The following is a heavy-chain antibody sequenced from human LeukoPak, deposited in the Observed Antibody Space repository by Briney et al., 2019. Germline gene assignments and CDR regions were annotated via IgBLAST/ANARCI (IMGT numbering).Heavy chain of an antibody. CDR3: ARAAEYQLLPNHNWFDP. CDR1: GYTFTSYG. V-gene: IGHV1-18*03. Sequence: GASVKVSCKASGYTFTSYGISWVRQAPGQGLEWMGWISAYNGNTNYAQKLQGRVTMTTDTSTSTAYMELRSLRSDDMAVYYCARAAEYQLLPNHNWFDPWGQGTLVTVSS. D-gene: IGHD2-2*01. J-gene: IGHJ5*02. CDR2: ISAYNGNT.